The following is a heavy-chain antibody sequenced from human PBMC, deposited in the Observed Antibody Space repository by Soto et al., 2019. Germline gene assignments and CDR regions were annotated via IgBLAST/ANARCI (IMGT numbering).Heavy chain of an antibody. V-gene: IGHV4-30-2*01. J-gene: IGHJ6*02. CDR1: GCSISSGGYS. D-gene: IGHD5-12*01. CDR2: IYHSGST. Sequence: QLQLQESGSGLVKPSQTLSLTCAVSGCSISSGGYSWSWIRQPPGKGLEWIGYIYHSGSTYYNPSLKSRVTISVDRSKNQFSLKLSSVTAADTAVYYCARRRGFPYYYGMDVWGQGTTVTVSS. CDR3: ARRRGFPYYYGMDV.